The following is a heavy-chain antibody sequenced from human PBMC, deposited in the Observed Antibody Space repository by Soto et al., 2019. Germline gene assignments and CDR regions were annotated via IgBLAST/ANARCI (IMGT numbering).Heavy chain of an antibody. J-gene: IGHJ4*02. CDR2: IYYSGST. CDR1: GGSISSSSYY. V-gene: IGHV4-39*01. CDR3: ARHAVHSRGLTDY. D-gene: IGHD6-19*01. Sequence: QLQLQESGPGLVKPSETLSLTCTVSGGSISSSSYYWGWIRQPPGKGLEWIGSIYYSGSTYYNPSLKSRVTISVDTSKNQFSLKLSSVTAADIAVYYCARHAVHSRGLTDYWGPGTLVTVSS.